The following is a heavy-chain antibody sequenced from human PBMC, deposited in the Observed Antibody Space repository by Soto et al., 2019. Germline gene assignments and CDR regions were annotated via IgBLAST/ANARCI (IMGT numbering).Heavy chain of an antibody. Sequence: QVQLPESGPGLVKPSETLSLTCTVSGGSISSYYWSWIRQPPGKGLEWIGYIYYSGSTNYNPSLKSRVTISVDTSKNQFSLKLSSVTAADTAVYYCARRYGASFDYWGRGTLVTVSS. V-gene: IGHV4-59*01. CDR3: ARRYGASFDY. CDR2: IYYSGST. J-gene: IGHJ4*02. CDR1: GGSISSYY. D-gene: IGHD4-17*01.